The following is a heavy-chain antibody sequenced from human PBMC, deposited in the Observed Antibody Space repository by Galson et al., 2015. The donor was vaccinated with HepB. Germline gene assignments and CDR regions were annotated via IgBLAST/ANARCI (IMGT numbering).Heavy chain of an antibody. Sequence: SVKVSCKASGYTFTGYYMHWVRQAPGQGLEWMGWINPNSGGTNYAQKFQGRVTMTRDTSISTAYMELSSLRSDDTAVYYCARCPYNWNVDWGQGTLVTVSS. J-gene: IGHJ4*02. CDR1: GYTFTGYY. V-gene: IGHV1-2*02. D-gene: IGHD1-20*01. CDR2: INPNSGGT. CDR3: ARCPYNWNVD.